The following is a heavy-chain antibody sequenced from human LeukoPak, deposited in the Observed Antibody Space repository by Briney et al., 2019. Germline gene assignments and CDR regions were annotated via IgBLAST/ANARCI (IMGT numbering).Heavy chain of an antibody. V-gene: IGHV3-53*01. J-gene: IGHJ4*02. CDR1: GFTFSSYW. Sequence: GGSLRLSCAVSGFTFSSYWMHWVRQAPGKGLEWVSVLYSDGNTKYADSVQGRFTISRDNSKNTLYLEMNSLSPDDTAVYYCARGVEPLAANTLAYWGQGTLVTVSS. CDR3: ARGVEPLAANTLAY. CDR2: LYSDGNT. D-gene: IGHD1-14*01.